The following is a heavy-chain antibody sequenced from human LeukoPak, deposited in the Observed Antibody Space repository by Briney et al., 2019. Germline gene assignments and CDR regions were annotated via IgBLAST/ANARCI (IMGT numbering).Heavy chain of an antibody. CDR1: GYTFTSYV. Sequence: ASVKVSCKASGYTFTSYVINWVRQATGQGLEWMGWMNPNSGNTGYAQKFQGRVTMTRNTSISTAYMELSSLRSEDTAVYYCARIPTYYYDSSGYLYRDGMDVWGQGTTVTVSS. V-gene: IGHV1-8*01. CDR2: MNPNSGNT. CDR3: ARIPTYYYDSSGYLYRDGMDV. J-gene: IGHJ6*02. D-gene: IGHD3-22*01.